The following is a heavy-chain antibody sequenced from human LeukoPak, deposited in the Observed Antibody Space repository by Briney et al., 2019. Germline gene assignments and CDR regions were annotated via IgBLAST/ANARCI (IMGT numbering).Heavy chain of an antibody. CDR3: ARPENGDYLKLLRYYFDY. CDR1: GFTFSSYA. D-gene: IGHD4-17*01. Sequence: PGGSLRLSCAASGFTFSSYAMHWVRQAPGKGLEWVAVISYDGSNKYYADSVKGRFTISRDNSKNTLYLQMNSLRAEDTAVYYCARPENGDYLKLLRYYFDYRGQGTLVTVSS. CDR2: ISYDGSNK. J-gene: IGHJ4*02. V-gene: IGHV3-30-3*01.